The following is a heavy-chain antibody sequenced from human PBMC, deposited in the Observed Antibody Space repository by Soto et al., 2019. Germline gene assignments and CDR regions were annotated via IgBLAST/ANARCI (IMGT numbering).Heavy chain of an antibody. J-gene: IGHJ5*02. CDR2: INQDGSAK. CDR1: GFTFSDYY. Sequence: EEQLVESGGGLVQPGGSLRLSCAASGFTFSDYYMSWVRQAPGKGLEWVANINQDGSAKSYVDSVRGRFTISRDNGKNALSLQLESLRPDHSAVYYCVIWNGGFDPWAYGTRVTVSS. CDR3: VIWNGGFDP. V-gene: IGHV3-7*05. D-gene: IGHD1-1*01.